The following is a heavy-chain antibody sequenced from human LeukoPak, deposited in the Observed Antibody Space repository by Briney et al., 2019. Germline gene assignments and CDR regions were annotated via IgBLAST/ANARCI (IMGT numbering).Heavy chain of an antibody. CDR3: VRVGVGLDMLRGVINPYYFDY. D-gene: IGHD3-10*01. CDR1: GGSISSYY. CDR2: IYYSGST. J-gene: IGHJ4*02. V-gene: IGHV4-59*01. Sequence: SETLSLTCTVSGGSISSYYWSWIRQPPGKGLEWIGYIYYSGSTNYNPSLKSRVTISVDTSKNQFSLKLSSVTAADTAVYYCVRVGVGLDMLRGVINPYYFDYWGQGTLVTVSS.